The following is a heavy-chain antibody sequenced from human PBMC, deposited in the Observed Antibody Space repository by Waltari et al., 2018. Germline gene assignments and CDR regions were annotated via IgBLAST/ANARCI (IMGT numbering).Heavy chain of an antibody. D-gene: IGHD3-10*01. Sequence: QVQLVQSGAEVKKPGSSVKVSCKASGGTFSSYAISWVRQAPGQGLEWMGGIIPIFGTANYAHKFQGRVTITTDEATSTAYMELSSLRSEDTAVYYCARVVYGSGSPRVGYYYGTDVWGQGTTVTVSS. CDR1: GGTFSSYA. J-gene: IGHJ6*02. CDR3: ARVVYGSGSPRVGYYYGTDV. CDR2: IIPIFGTA. V-gene: IGHV1-69*05.